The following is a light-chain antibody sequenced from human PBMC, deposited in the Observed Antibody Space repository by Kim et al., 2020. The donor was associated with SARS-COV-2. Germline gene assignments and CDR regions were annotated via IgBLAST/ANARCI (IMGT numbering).Light chain of an antibody. V-gene: IGLV3-19*01. Sequence: SSELTQDPAVSVALGQTVGITCQGDSLRTYYASWYQQKPRQAPVLVIYDENNRPSGIPDRFSASSSGNTASLTITGAQAEDEADYYCNSRDTSGDSYRFG. CDR3: NSRDTSGDSYR. CDR1: SLRTYY. CDR2: DEN. J-gene: IGLJ1*01.